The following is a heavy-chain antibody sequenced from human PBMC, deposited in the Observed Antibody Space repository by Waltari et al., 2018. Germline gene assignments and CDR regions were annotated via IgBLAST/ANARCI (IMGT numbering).Heavy chain of an antibody. J-gene: IGHJ6*02. CDR1: GYSFTSYW. V-gene: IGHV5-51*01. CDR3: ARGRFWSGYYYYYGMDV. Sequence: EVQLVQSGAEVKKPGESLKISCKGSGYSFTSYWIGWVRQRPGKGLEWMGIIYPGDSDTRYSPSFQGQVTISADKSISTAYLQWSSLKASDTAMYYCARGRFWSGYYYYYGMDVWGQGTTVTVSS. CDR2: IYPGDSDT. D-gene: IGHD3-3*01.